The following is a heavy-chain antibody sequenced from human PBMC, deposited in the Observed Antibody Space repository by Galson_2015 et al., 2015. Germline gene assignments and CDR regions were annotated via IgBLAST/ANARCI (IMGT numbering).Heavy chain of an antibody. D-gene: IGHD3-16*01. CDR1: GFTFSSYS. V-gene: IGHV3-21*01. Sequence: SLRLSCAASGFTFSSYSMNWVRQAPGKGLEWVSSISSSSSYIYYADSVKGRFTISRDNAKSSLYLQMNSLRAEDTAVYYCARYVGALDAFDIWGQGTMVTVSS. CDR3: ARYVGALDAFDI. J-gene: IGHJ3*02. CDR2: ISSSSSYI.